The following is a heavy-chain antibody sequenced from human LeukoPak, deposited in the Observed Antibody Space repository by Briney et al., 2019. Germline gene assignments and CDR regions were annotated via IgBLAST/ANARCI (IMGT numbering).Heavy chain of an antibody. V-gene: IGHV3-7*01. D-gene: IGHD4-11*01. CDR3: AREGLPYSGDH. CDR1: GFSFSTYW. CDR2: IKGDGSEI. J-gene: IGHJ4*02. Sequence: PGGSLRLSCAASGFSFSTYWMRWARQTPGKGLEWVANIKGDGSEINYVDSVKGRFTISRDNAKNSLSLQMNSLTADDTDVYYCAREGLPYSGDHWGQGTLVTVSS.